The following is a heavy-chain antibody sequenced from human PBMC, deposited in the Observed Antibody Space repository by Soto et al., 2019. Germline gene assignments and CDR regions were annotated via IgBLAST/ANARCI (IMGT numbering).Heavy chain of an antibody. D-gene: IGHD3-9*01. Sequence: ASVKVSCKASGGTFSSYAISWVRQAPGQGLEWMGGIIPIFGTANYAQKFQGRVTITADESTSTAYMELSSLRSEDTAVYYCARDKRPFNYDILTGGRYYYYGMDVWGQGTTVTVSS. CDR1: GGTFSSYA. CDR3: ARDKRPFNYDILTGGRYYYYGMDV. J-gene: IGHJ6*02. CDR2: IIPIFGTA. V-gene: IGHV1-69*13.